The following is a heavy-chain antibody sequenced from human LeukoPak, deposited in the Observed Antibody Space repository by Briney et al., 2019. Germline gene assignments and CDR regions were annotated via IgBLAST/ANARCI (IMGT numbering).Heavy chain of an antibody. CDR3: ARGSNYYFDISADYPRY. CDR1: GYTFATYY. J-gene: IGHJ4*02. D-gene: IGHD3-22*01. Sequence: RASVKVSFKASGYTFATYYMHWMRQAPGQGLEWMGIINPSGGSTSYAQKFQGRVTMTRDTSTSTVYMELSSLRSEDTAVYFCARGSNYYFDISADYPRYWGQGTLVTVSS. V-gene: IGHV1-46*01. CDR2: INPSGGST.